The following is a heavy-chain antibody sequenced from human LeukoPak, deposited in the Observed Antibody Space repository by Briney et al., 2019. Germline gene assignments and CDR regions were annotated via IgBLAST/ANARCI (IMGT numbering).Heavy chain of an antibody. CDR2: IKQDGSEK. D-gene: IGHD2-2*01. CDR1: GFTFSSYW. V-gene: IGHV3-7*03. J-gene: IGHJ6*04. Sequence: PGGSLRLSCAASGFTFSSYWMSWVRQAPGKGLEWVANIKQDGSEKYYVDSVKGRLTISRDNAKNSLYLQMNSLRAEDTAVYYCARGRVPAALYYYYYGMDVWGKGTTVTVSS. CDR3: ARGRVPAALYYYYYGMDV.